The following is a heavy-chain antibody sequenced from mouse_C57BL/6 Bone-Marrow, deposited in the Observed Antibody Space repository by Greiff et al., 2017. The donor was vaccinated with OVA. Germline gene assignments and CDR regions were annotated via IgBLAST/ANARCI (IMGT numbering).Heavy chain of an antibody. J-gene: IGHJ2*01. V-gene: IGHV1-72*01. D-gene: IGHD2-2*01. CDR2: IVPNSGGT. Sequence: QVQLQQPGAELVKPGASVKLSCKASGYTFTSYWMHWVKQRPGRGLEWIGRIVPNSGGTKYNEKFKSKATLTVDKPSSPAYMQLSSLTSEDSAVYYCAREEVSTMVCFDYWGQGTTLTVSS. CDR3: AREEVSTMVCFDY. CDR1: GYTFTSYW.